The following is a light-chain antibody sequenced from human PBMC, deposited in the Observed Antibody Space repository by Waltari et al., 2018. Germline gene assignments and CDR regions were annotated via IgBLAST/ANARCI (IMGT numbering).Light chain of an antibody. CDR1: QDISNS. Sequence: SCKASQDISNSLTWYQQKPGQAPRLLIYDASSRATGIPDRFSGSGSGTDFSLTISRLEPEDLAVYYCQQYVNLPGTFGQGTKVEIK. CDR2: DAS. J-gene: IGKJ1*01. V-gene: IGKV3-20*01. CDR3: QQYVNLPGT.